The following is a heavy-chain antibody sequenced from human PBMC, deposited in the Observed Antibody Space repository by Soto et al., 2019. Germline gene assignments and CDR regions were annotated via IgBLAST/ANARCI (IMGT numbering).Heavy chain of an antibody. V-gene: IGHV3-9*01. D-gene: IGHD6-19*01. J-gene: IGHJ4*02. CDR2: ISWKSASI. Sequence: EVQLVESGGGLVQPGRSLRLSCAASGFTFDDYAMHWVRQAPGKGLEWVSSISWKSASIGYADSVKGRFTSSRDNAKNSLYLQMNSLRADDTALYDCAKDMGGQWLAFDYWGQGTLVTVSS. CDR3: AKDMGGQWLAFDY. CDR1: GFTFDDYA.